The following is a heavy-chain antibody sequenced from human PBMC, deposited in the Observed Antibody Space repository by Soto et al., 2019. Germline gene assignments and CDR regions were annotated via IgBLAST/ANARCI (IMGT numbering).Heavy chain of an antibody. V-gene: IGHV1-2*04. D-gene: IGHD1-26*01. J-gene: IGHJ6*02. CDR2: INPNSGGT. CDR3: AREHLGSGNYYYGMDF. Sequence: ASVKVSCKASGYTFTGYYMHWVRQAPGQGLEWMGWINPNSGGTNYAQKFQGWVTMTRDTSISTAYMELSRLRSDDTAVYYCAREHLGSGNYYYGMDFWGQGTTVTVPS. CDR1: GYTFTGYY.